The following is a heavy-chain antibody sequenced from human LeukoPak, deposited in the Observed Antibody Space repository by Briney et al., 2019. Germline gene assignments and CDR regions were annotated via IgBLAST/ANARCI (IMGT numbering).Heavy chain of an antibody. CDR1: GFTFSSYG. J-gene: IGHJ4*02. V-gene: IGHV3-30*02. CDR2: IWYDGSNK. D-gene: IGHD3-22*01. CDR3: AKGSPNYYDSSGYYENFDY. Sequence: GGSLRLSCAASGFTFSSYGMHWVRQAPGKGLEWVAVIWYDGSNKYYADSVKGRFTISRDNSKNTLYLQMTSLRAEDTAVYYCAKGSPNYYDSSGYYENFDYWGQGTLVTVSS.